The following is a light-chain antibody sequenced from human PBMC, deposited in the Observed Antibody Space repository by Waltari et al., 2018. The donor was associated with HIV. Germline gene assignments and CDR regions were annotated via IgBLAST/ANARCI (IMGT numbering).Light chain of an antibody. CDR1: SSDVGGYNY. J-gene: IGLJ2*01. CDR3: AAWDDSLSGVV. CDR2: EVS. V-gene: IGLV2-14*01. Sequence: QSALTQPASVSGSPGQSITISCTGTSSDVGGYNYVSWYQQHPGKAPKLMIYEVSNRPSGVSNRFSGSKSGTSASLAISGLQSEDEADYYCAAWDDSLSGVVFGGGTKLTVL.